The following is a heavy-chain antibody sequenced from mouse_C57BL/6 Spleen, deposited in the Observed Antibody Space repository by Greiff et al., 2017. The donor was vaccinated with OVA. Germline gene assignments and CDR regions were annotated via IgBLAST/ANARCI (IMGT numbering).Heavy chain of an antibody. CDR3: ARSGDYDKFAY. D-gene: IGHD2-4*01. Sequence: VKLMESGAELVRPGTSVKMSCKASGYTFTNYWIGWAKQRPGHGLEWIGDIYPGGGYTNYNEKFKGKATLTADKSSSTAYMQFSSLTSEDSAIYYCARSGDYDKFAYWGQGTLVTVSA. CDR2: IYPGGGYT. CDR1: GYTFTNYW. V-gene: IGHV1-63*01. J-gene: IGHJ3*01.